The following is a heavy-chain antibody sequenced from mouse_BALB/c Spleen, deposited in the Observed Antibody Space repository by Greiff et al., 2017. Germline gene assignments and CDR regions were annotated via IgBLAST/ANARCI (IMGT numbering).Heavy chain of an antibody. J-gene: IGHJ2*01. CDR1: GYTFTSYW. V-gene: IGHV1-69*02. CDR3: TSQLAFDY. CDR2: IYPSDSYT. D-gene: IGHD4-1*02. Sequence: QVQLQQPGAELVRPGASVKLSCKASGYTFTSYWINWVKQRPGQGLEWIGNIYPSDSYTNYNQKFKDKATLTVDKSSSTAYMQLSSPTSEDSAVYYCTSQLAFDYWGQGTTFTVSS.